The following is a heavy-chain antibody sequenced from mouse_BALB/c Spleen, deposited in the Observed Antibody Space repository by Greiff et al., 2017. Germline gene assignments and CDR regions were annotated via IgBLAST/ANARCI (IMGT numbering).Heavy chain of an antibody. CDR3: ARYYYGSSYLYWYFDV. V-gene: IGHV3-6*02. D-gene: IGHD1-1*01. CDR1: GYSITSGYY. CDR2: ISYDGSN. J-gene: IGHJ1*01. Sequence: EVKLQESGPGLVKPSQSLSLTCSVTGYSITSGYYWNWIRQFPGNKLEWMGYISYDGSNNYNPSLKNRISITRDTSKNQFFLKLNSVTTEDTATYYCARYYYGSSYLYWYFDVWGAGTTVTVSS.